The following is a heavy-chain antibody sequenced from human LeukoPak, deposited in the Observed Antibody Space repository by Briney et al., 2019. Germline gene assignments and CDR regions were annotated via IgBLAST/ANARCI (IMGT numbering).Heavy chain of an antibody. J-gene: IGHJ4*02. CDR1: GFTFSSYS. D-gene: IGHD4-23*01. Sequence: PGGSLRLSCAASGFTFSSYSMNWVRQAPGKGLEWVSSISSSSSYIYYADSVKGRFTISRDNAKNSLYLQMNSLRAEDTAVYYCARDIYYDYGGNEGAAGSLDYWGQGTLVTVSS. CDR2: ISSSSSYI. V-gene: IGHV3-21*01. CDR3: ARDIYYDYGGNEGAAGSLDY.